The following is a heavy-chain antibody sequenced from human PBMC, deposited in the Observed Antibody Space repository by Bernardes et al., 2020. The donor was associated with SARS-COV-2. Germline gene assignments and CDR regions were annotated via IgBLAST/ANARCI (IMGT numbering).Heavy chain of an antibody. V-gene: IGHV3-7*01. CDR3: ARIYSTSSFDFDY. Sequence: GGSLRLSCAASGFTFSTFWMTWVRQAPGKGLEWVANINQDGSGTFYVDSVKGRFTISRDNAKNSLFMEMNTLRAEDTAVYYCARIYSTSSFDFDYWGQGTLVTVSS. D-gene: IGHD6-6*01. CDR1: GFTFSTFW. CDR2: INQDGSGT. J-gene: IGHJ4*02.